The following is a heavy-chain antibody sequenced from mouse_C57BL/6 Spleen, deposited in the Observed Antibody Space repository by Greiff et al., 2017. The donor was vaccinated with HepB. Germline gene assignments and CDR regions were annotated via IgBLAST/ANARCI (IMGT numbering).Heavy chain of an antibody. J-gene: IGHJ1*03. CDR1: GYTFTDYY. Sequence: VQLQQSGPELVKPGASVKISCKASGYTFTDYYMNWVKQSNGKSLEWIGDINPNNGGTSYNQKFKGKATLTVDKSSSTAYMELRSLTSEDSAVYYCASPNYYSPNWYFDVWGTGTTVTVSS. CDR3: ASPNYYSPNWYFDV. CDR2: INPNNGGT. D-gene: IGHD1-1*01. V-gene: IGHV1-26*01.